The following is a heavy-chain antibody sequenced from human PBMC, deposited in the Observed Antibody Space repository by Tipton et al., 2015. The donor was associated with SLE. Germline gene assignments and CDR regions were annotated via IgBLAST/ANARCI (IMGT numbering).Heavy chain of an antibody. CDR2: IYQSGST. V-gene: IGHV4-30-2*02. CDR1: GGPISSGGYS. D-gene: IGHD6-13*01. Sequence: TLSLTCAVSGGPISSGGYSWSWIRQPPGKGLEWIGYIYQSGSTYYNSSLKSRVTLSMDTSKNQFSLKLSSVTAADTAVYYCARSVYSSRDDVFDIWGPGTVVPIAS. CDR3: ARSVYSSRDDVFDI. J-gene: IGHJ3*02.